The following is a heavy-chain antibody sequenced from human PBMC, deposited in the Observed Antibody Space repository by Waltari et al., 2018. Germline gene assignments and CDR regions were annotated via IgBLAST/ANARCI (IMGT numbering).Heavy chain of an antibody. CDR1: GYSFTSYW. CDR2: ICPGGAHT. Sequence: EVQLVQSGAEVKKPGESLKISCKGSGYSFTSYWIGWVRQMPGKGLEWMGIICPGGAHTRYSPSFQGEVTSPADKSSSTAYLQWSSLKAADTGMYYCARHEDFWSGSHVDYWGQGTLVTVSS. D-gene: IGHD3-3*01. J-gene: IGHJ4*02. CDR3: ARHEDFWSGSHVDY. V-gene: IGHV5-51*01.